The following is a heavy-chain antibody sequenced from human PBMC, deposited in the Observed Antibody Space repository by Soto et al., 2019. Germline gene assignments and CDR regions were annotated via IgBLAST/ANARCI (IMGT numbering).Heavy chain of an antibody. CDR3: ASDSHYYDFWSGSRDYYYGMDV. CDR2: ISYDGSNK. CDR1: GFTFSSYA. J-gene: IGHJ6*02. Sequence: GGSLRLSCAASGFTFSSYAMHWVRQAPGKGLEWVAVISYDGSNKYYADSVKGRFTISRDNSKNTLYLQMNSLRAEDTAGYYCASDSHYYDFWSGSRDYYYGMDVWGQGTMVTVSS. V-gene: IGHV3-30*04. D-gene: IGHD3-3*01.